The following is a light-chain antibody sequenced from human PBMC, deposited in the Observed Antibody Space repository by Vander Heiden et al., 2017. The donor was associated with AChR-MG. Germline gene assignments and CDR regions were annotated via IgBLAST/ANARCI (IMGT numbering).Light chain of an antibody. J-gene: IGKJ2*01. CDR1: QSISVY. CDR3: QQTYSNPPYT. CDR2: TTS. V-gene: IGKV1-39*01. Sequence: DIQMTQSPSSLSASVGDRVTITCRASQSISVYLNWYQQKPGKAPNLLIYTTSNLQSGVPSRFSGSGSGTDFTLTIKSLQPEDFASYYCQQTYSNPPYTFGQGTKLEIQ.